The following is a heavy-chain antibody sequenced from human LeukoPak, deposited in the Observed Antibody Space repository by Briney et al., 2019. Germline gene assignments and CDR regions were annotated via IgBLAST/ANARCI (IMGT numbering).Heavy chain of an antibody. D-gene: IGHD2/OR15-2a*01. Sequence: PGGSLRLSCAASGFTFSSYAMHWVRQAPGKGLEWVAVISYDGSNKYYADSVKGRFTISRDNSKNTLYLQMNSLRAEDTAVYYCARENIGRLRHPDAFDIWGQGTMVTVSS. J-gene: IGHJ3*02. V-gene: IGHV3-30-3*01. CDR2: ISYDGSNK. CDR3: ARENIGRLRHPDAFDI. CDR1: GFTFSSYA.